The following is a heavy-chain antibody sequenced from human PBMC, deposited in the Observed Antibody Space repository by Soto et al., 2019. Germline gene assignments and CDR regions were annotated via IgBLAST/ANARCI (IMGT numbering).Heavy chain of an antibody. J-gene: IGHJ5*02. CDR1: GGTFSRYT. D-gene: IGHD3-10*01. Sequence: QVQLVQSGAEVKKPGSSVKVSCKASGGTFSRYTINWVRQAPGQGLEWMGRIIPIAAIANYTQKFQGRVTVTVDQSSTTAYMELSSLGSDGTAVYYCARGSTIVRGAPSWFDPWGQGTLVTVSS. CDR2: IIPIAAIA. CDR3: ARGSTIVRGAPSWFDP. V-gene: IGHV1-69*02.